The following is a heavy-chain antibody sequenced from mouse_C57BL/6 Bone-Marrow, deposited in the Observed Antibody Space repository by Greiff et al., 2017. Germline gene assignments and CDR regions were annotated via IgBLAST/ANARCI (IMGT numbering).Heavy chain of an antibody. D-gene: IGHD2-4*01. Sequence: VQLQQPGAELVRPGSSVKLSCKASGYTFTSYWMHWVKQRPIQGLEWIGNIDPSDSETHYNQKFKDKATLTVDKASRTAYMQLRSLTSEDSAVYYCSGEGIYYDDYAMDYWGQGTSVTVSA. CDR1: GYTFTSYW. CDR3: SGEGIYYDDYAMDY. CDR2: IDPSDSET. J-gene: IGHJ4*01. V-gene: IGHV1-52*01.